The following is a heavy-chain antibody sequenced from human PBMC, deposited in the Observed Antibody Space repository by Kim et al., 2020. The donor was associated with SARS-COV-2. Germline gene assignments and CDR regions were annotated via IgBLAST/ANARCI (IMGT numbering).Heavy chain of an antibody. CDR1: GFTFSNAW. D-gene: IGHD3-16*02. Sequence: GGSLRLSCAASGFTFSNAWMSWVRQAPGKGLEWVGRIKSKTDGGTTDYAAPVKGRFTISRDDSKNTVYLQMNSLKTEDTAVYYCTTDRIYDYVWGSYRPWEYWGQGTLVTVSS. CDR3: TTDRIYDYVWGSYRPWEY. CDR2: IKSKTDGGTT. J-gene: IGHJ4*02. V-gene: IGHV3-15*01.